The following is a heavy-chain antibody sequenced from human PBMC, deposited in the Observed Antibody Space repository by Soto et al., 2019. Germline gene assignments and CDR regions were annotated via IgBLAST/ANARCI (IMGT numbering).Heavy chain of an antibody. CDR1: GYTFTGYY. D-gene: IGHD5-12*01. V-gene: IGHV1-2*02. Sequence: VQLVQFGAEVKKPGASVKVSCKASGYTFTGYYMHWVRQAPGQGLEWMGWINPNSGVTNDAQEFKGRVTMTRDTSISTAYMELSRLRSDDTAVYYCARATVRSGYDRYVYWGQGTLVTVSS. CDR3: ARATVRSGYDRYVY. CDR2: INPNSGVT. J-gene: IGHJ4*02.